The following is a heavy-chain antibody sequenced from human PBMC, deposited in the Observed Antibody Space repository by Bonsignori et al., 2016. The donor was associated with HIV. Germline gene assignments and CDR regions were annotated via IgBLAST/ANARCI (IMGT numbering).Heavy chain of an antibody. CDR3: ARVAWVDTAMKFDY. CDR2: ISSSGSTI. D-gene: IGHD5-18*01. V-gene: IGHV3-48*03. J-gene: IGHJ4*02. Sequence: WIRQPPGKGLEWVSYISSSGSTIYYADSVKGRFTISRDNAKNSLYLQMNSLRAEDTAVYYCARVAWVDTAMKFDYWGQGTLVTVSS.